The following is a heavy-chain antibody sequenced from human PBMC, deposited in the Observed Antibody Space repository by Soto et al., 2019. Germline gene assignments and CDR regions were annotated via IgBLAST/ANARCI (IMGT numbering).Heavy chain of an antibody. CDR3: ARIDGYDQDLDY. CDR2: IYYSGST. J-gene: IGHJ4*02. V-gene: IGHV4-59*08. Sequence: CIIKPPGQGLEWIGYIYYSGSTNYNPSLKSRVTISVDTSKSQFSLRLSSVTAADTSVYFCARIDGYDQDLDYWGQGALVTVSS. D-gene: IGHD5-12*01.